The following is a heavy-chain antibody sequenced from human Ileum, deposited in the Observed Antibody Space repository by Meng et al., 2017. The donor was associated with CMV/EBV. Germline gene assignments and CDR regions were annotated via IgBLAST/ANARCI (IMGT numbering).Heavy chain of an antibody. CDR3: ARGIHDFWSGTYFDY. CDR1: GGAFNDYP. Sequence: QRPLQDTGPGLVKPSGTLSPTFTASGGAFNDYPWTWIRQSGGKGLEWIGRIASSGTTYLNPSLESRISMSVDKAKNQFSLKLISVTAADTALYFCARGIHDFWSGTYFDYWGQGLLVTVSS. V-gene: IGHV4-4*07. CDR2: IASSGTT. J-gene: IGHJ4*02. D-gene: IGHD3-3*01.